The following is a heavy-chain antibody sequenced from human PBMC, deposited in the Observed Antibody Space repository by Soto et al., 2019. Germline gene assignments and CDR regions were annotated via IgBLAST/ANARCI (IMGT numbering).Heavy chain of an antibody. J-gene: IGHJ4*02. CDR3: AREQWLVRRYFDY. D-gene: IGHD6-19*01. CDR2: IKQDGSEK. V-gene: IGHV3-7*03. CDR1: GFTFSSYW. Sequence: EVQLVKSGGGLVQPGGSLRLSCAASGFTFSSYWMSWVRQAPGKGLEWVANIKQDGSEKYYVDSVKGRFTISRDNAKNSLYLQMNSLRAEDTAVYYCAREQWLVRRYFDYWGQGTLVTVSS.